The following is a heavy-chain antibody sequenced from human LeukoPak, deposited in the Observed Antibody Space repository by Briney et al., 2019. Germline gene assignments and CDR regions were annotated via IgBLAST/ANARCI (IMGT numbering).Heavy chain of an antibody. CDR2: INPNSGGT. Sequence: SVKVSCKASGYTFTPYYMHWVRQPPGQEREWMGWINPNSGGTNYAQKFQGRVTMTRDTSISTAYMELSRLRSDDTAVYYCARDYYDSSGFGAFDIWGQGTMVTVSS. CDR1: GYTFTPYY. D-gene: IGHD3-22*01. V-gene: IGHV1-2*02. J-gene: IGHJ3*02. CDR3: ARDYYDSSGFGAFDI.